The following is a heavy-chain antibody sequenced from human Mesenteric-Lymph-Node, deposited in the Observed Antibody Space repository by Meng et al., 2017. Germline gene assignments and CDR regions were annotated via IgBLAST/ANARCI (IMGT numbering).Heavy chain of an antibody. D-gene: IGHD5-12*01. CDR1: GGSFSGYY. CDR3: ARKVATNLDL. CDR2: INHSGST. Sequence: QVQLQQWGAGLLKPSETLSLTCAVYGGSFSGYYWSCIRQPPGKGLEWIGEINHSGSTNYNPSLKSRVTISVDTSKNQFSLKLSSVTAADTAVYYCARKVATNLDLWGRGTLVTVSS. J-gene: IGHJ2*01. V-gene: IGHV4-34*01.